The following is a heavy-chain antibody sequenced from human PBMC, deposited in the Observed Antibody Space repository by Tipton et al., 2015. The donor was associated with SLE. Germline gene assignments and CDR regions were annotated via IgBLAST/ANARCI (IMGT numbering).Heavy chain of an antibody. V-gene: IGHV4-59*13. CDR1: GGSITNYY. J-gene: IGHJ5*02. CDR2: IYYSGTT. Sequence: TLSLTCTVSGGSITNYYWNWIRQPPGKGLEWIGWIYYSGTTNYNPSLESRVTITVDTSKNQFSLKLSSVTAADTAVYYCARLVHDYSNWFDPWGQGTLVTVSS. CDR3: ARLVHDYSNWFDP. D-gene: IGHD4-11*01.